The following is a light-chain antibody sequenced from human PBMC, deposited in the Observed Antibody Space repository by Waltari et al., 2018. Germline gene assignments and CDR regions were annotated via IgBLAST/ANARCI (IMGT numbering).Light chain of an antibody. CDR2: EAS. V-gene: IGKV1-5*03. Sequence: DIQMTQSPSTLSASVGDRVTITCRARQSIRSWLAWYQQKPGKAPKLLIYEASSLESGVPSRFSGGGYGTEFTLTISSLQPDDLATYYCQQYNDYSGTFGRGTKVEIK. CDR1: QSIRSW. CDR3: QQYNDYSGT. J-gene: IGKJ1*01.